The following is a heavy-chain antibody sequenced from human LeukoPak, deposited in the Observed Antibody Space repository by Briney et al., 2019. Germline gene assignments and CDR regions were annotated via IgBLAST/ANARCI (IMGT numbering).Heavy chain of an antibody. V-gene: IGHV3-73*01. CDR2: IRSKANSYAT. Sequence: GGSLRLSCAASGFTFSGSAMHWVRQASGKGLEWVGRIRSKANSYATAYAASVKGRFTISRDDSKNTAYLQMNSLKTEDTAVYYCTRHSDHWGYSSSWYDDYWGQGTLVTVSS. CDR1: GFTFSGSA. CDR3: TRHSDHWGYSSSWYDDY. D-gene: IGHD6-13*01. J-gene: IGHJ4*02.